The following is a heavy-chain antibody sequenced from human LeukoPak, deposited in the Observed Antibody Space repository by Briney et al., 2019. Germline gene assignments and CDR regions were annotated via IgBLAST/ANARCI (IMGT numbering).Heavy chain of an antibody. CDR2: LFYSGNT. D-gene: IGHD1-14*01. CDR1: GGSISSYY. CDR3: ARHSAYLNPFDY. V-gene: IGHV4-59*08. J-gene: IGHJ4*02. Sequence: SETLSLTCTVSGGSISSYYWSWIRQPPGKGLEWIGSLFYSGNTNYNPSLKSRVTMSVDTSKNQFSLKLSSVTAADTAVYFCARHSAYLNPFDYWGQGTLVTVSS.